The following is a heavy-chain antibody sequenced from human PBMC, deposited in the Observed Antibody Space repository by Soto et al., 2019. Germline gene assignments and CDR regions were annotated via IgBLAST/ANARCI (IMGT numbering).Heavy chain of an antibody. CDR3: AREVEGRSDQHIDF. D-gene: IGHD2-15*01. J-gene: IGHJ4*02. V-gene: IGHV1-8*01. CDR1: GYTFTSYD. CDR2: MNPNSGNP. Sequence: QVQLVQSGAEVKKPGASVKVSCKASGYTFTSYDINWVRQATGQGLEWLGWMNPNSGNPGYAQKFQGRVNMTRDTSINTSYMEPSSLRSENTAVYYCAREVEGRSDQHIDFWGKRTPVTVSS.